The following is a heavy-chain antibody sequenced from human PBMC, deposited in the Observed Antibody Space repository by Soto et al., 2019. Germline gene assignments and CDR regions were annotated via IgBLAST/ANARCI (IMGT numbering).Heavy chain of an antibody. Sequence: EVQLVESGGGLIQPGGSLRLSCAVSEFTVSSTFMSWVRQAPGKGLEWVSVIFNTGGTYYADSVKGRFTVSRDISKNTVLLQMHRLRAEDTAIYYCARIPPRGDYWGQGTLVAVSS. CDR1: EFTVSSTF. J-gene: IGHJ4*02. CDR3: ARIPPRGDY. CDR2: IFNTGGT. D-gene: IGHD3-10*01. V-gene: IGHV3-53*01.